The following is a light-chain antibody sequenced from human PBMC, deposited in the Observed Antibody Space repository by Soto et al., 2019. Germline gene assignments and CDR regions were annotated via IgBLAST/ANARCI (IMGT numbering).Light chain of an antibody. Sequence: EIVLTQSPGTLSLSPGPRAPLSCRASQSVRGNNLAWYQQKPGQAPRLLIFGASTRATGIPDRFSGSGSGTELALTISRLEPEDFAVYICQHYGYPQWTFGPGTKVDIK. J-gene: IGKJ1*01. CDR1: QSVRGNN. CDR3: QHYGYPQWT. V-gene: IGKV3-20*01. CDR2: GAS.